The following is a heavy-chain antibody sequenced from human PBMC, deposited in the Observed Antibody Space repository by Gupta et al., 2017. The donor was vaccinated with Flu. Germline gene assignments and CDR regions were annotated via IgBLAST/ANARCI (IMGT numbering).Heavy chain of an antibody. Sequence: SGASISSGSYYWGGIRQPPGKGLEWSGSTYYSWSTYYNPSLTSPVTISVDTSKNQVSLKLTSVTAADAAVYYCAGTVGTTRGWFDPGGQGTLVTVSS. D-gene: IGHD1-26*01. V-gene: IGHV4-39*01. CDR3: AGTVGTTRGWFDP. CDR2: TYYSWST. CDR1: GASISSGSYY. J-gene: IGHJ5*02.